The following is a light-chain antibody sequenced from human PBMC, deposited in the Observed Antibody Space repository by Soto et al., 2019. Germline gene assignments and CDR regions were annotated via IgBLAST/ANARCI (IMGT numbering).Light chain of an antibody. CDR1: NSDVGRYNS. Sequence: QSALTQPHSVSVSPGQSVTISCTGTNSDVGRYNSVSWYQQLPGKAPKIIISAVRQRPSGVPDRFSGSKSGNTASLTISGLQADDEADYFCFSYTANDNWVFGGGTKLTVL. CDR2: AVR. V-gene: IGLV2-11*01. CDR3: FSYTANDNWV. J-gene: IGLJ3*02.